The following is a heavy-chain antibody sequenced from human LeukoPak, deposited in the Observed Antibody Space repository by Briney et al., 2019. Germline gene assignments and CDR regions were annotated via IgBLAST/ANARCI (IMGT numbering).Heavy chain of an antibody. D-gene: IGHD4-23*01. CDR1: GYTFTGYY. CDR2: INPHTGGT. Sequence: GASVKVSCKASGYTFTGYYMHWVRQAPGQGLEWMGWINPHTGGTNYAQKFQGRVTMTRDASISTAYMELSRLRSDDTAVYYCARGRRVTTVAPSDYWGQGTLVTVSS. J-gene: IGHJ4*02. V-gene: IGHV1-2*02. CDR3: ARGRRVTTVAPSDY.